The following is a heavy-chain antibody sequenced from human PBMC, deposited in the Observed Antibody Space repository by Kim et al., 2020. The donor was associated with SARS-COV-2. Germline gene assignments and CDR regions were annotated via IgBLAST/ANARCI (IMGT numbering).Heavy chain of an antibody. V-gene: IGHV4-39*01. Sequence: SETLSLTCTVSGGSISSSSYYWGWIRQPPGKGLEWIGSIYYSGSTYYNPSLKSRVTISVDTSKNQFSLKLSSVTAADTAVYYCARSTSYYDSSGYGVDAFDIWGQGTMVTVSS. CDR1: GGSISSSSYY. CDR3: ARSTSYYDSSGYGVDAFDI. CDR2: IYYSGST. J-gene: IGHJ3*02. D-gene: IGHD3-22*01.